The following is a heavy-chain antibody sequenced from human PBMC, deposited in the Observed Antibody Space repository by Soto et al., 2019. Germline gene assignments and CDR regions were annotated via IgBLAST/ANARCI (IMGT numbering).Heavy chain of an antibody. CDR2: INHSGST. CDR1: GGSFSGYY. V-gene: IGHV4-34*01. J-gene: IGHJ4*02. D-gene: IGHD3-10*01. CDR3: ARGTEFGTAGEHDY. Sequence: QVQLQQWGAGLLKPSETLSLTCAVYGGSFSGYYWSWIRQPPGKGLEWIGEINHSGSTNYNPSLKSRVPISVDTSKNQFSLKLSSVTAADTAVYYCARGTEFGTAGEHDYWGQGTLVTVSS.